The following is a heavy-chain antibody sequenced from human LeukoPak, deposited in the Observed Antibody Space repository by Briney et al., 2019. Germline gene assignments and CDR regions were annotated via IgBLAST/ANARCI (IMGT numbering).Heavy chain of an antibody. V-gene: IGHV4-4*07. CDR2: IYTSGST. Sequence: PSETLSLTCTVSGGSISSYYWSWIRQPAGKGLEWIGRIYTSGSTNYNPSLKSRVTISVDTSKNQFSLKLSSVTAADTAVYYCARSAQLRYFDWLSPIDYWGQGTLVTVSS. J-gene: IGHJ4*02. CDR1: GGSISSYY. D-gene: IGHD3-9*01. CDR3: ARSAQLRYFDWLSPIDY.